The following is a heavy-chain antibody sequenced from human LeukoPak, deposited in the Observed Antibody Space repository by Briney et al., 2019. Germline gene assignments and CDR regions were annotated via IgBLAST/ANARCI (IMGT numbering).Heavy chain of an antibody. CDR2: ISSSRSTI. V-gene: IGHV3-48*02. D-gene: IGHD6-19*01. Sequence: GGSLRLSCAGSGFTFNTYSMNWVRQAPGKGLEWVSYISSSRSTIYYADSVKGRFTVSRDNSKNSLFLQMNTLRDEDTAVYYCARWYSSGWYSDYWGQGTLVTVSS. J-gene: IGHJ4*02. CDR3: ARWYSSGWYSDY. CDR1: GFTFNTYS.